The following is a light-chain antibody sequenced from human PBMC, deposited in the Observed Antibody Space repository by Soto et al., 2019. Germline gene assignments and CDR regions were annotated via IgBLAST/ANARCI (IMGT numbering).Light chain of an antibody. CDR1: QSISNW. Sequence: DIQMTQSPSTLSESVGDRVTISCRASQSISNWLAWYQQKPGKAPKLLIYKASSLESGVPSRFNGSGSGTEFTLTISSLQPEDFATYYCQQYDSYWTFGQGTKVDIK. CDR3: QQYDSYWT. V-gene: IGKV1-5*03. J-gene: IGKJ1*01. CDR2: KAS.